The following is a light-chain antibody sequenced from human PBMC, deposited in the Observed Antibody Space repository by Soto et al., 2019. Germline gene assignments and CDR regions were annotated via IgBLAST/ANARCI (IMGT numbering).Light chain of an antibody. V-gene: IGKV3-15*01. Sequence: ETLMTQSPATLSVSPGERATLSCRASQSVNNNSAWYQQKLGQAPRVLIYGASTRATGIPARFTGSGSGTEFILTITSLQSEDFAVYYCHQYNDWPSITFGQGTRLENK. CDR1: QSVNNN. J-gene: IGKJ5*01. CDR3: HQYNDWPSIT. CDR2: GAS.